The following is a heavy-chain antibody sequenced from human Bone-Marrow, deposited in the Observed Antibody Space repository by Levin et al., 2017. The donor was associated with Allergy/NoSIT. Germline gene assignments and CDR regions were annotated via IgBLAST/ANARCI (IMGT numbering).Heavy chain of an antibody. Sequence: GESLKISCAASGFTFSSYGMHWVRQAPGKGLEWVAVISYDGSNKYYADSVKGRFTISRDNSKNTLYLQMNSLRAEDTAVYYCAKAVPAAISATYYFDYWGQGTLVTVSS. J-gene: IGHJ4*02. CDR3: AKAVPAAISATYYFDY. CDR1: GFTFSSYG. V-gene: IGHV3-30*18. CDR2: ISYDGSNK. D-gene: IGHD2-2*01.